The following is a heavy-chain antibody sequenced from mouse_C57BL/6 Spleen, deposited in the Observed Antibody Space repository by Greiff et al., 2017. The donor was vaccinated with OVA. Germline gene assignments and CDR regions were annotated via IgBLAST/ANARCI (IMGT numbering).Heavy chain of an antibody. D-gene: IGHD2-4*01. CDR1: GFSLSTSGMG. Sequence: QVTLKESGPGILQSSQTLSLTCSFSGFSLSTSGMGVSWIRQPSGKGLEWLAHIYWDDDKRYNPSLKSRLTISKDTSRNQVFLKITSVDTADTATYYCARGIYYDYEGVYFDYWGQGTTLTVSS. V-gene: IGHV8-12*01. CDR2: IYWDDDK. J-gene: IGHJ2*01. CDR3: ARGIYYDYEGVYFDY.